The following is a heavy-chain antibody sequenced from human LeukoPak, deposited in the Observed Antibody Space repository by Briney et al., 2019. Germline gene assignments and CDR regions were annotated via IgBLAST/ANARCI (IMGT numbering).Heavy chain of an antibody. J-gene: IGHJ6*02. CDR1: GDSIATNKW. CDR3: ARDRDGMVF. CDR2: AHHTGVT. V-gene: IGHV4-4*02. Sequence: SETLSLTCAVSGDSIATNKWWTWVRQSPGKGLEWIGAAHHTGVTYYTPSLKSRVSISVDKSKNQFSLNLRSVTATDTAMYYCARDRDGMVFRGQGTTVTVSS.